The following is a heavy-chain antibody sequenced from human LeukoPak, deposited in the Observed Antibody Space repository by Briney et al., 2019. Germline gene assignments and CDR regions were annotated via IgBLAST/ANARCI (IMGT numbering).Heavy chain of an antibody. CDR1: GGSFSGYY. CDR3: ASRGYSGTHIDY. Sequence: SETLSLTCAVYGGSFSGYYWSWISQPPGKGLEWIGEINHSGSTNYNPSLKSRVTISVDTSKNQFSLKLSSVTAADTAVYYCASRGYSGTHIDYWGQGTLVTVSS. CDR2: INHSGST. J-gene: IGHJ4*02. V-gene: IGHV4-34*01. D-gene: IGHD5-12*01.